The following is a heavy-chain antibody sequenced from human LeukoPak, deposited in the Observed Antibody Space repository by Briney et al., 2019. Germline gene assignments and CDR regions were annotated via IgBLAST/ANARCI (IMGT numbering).Heavy chain of an antibody. CDR3: ARVLAVASKLDAFDI. V-gene: IGHV3-7*01. CDR2: IKQDESEK. CDR1: GFTFSSYW. D-gene: IGHD6-19*01. J-gene: IGHJ3*02. Sequence: GGSLRLSCAASGFTFSSYWMGWVRQAPGKGLEWVANIKQDESEKYYVDSVKGRFTISRDNAKNSLYLQMNSLRAEDTAVYYCARVLAVASKLDAFDIWGQGTMVTVSS.